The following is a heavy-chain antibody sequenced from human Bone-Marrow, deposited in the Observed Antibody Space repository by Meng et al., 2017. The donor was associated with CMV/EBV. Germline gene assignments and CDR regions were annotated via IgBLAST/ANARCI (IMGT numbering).Heavy chain of an antibody. J-gene: IGHJ6*02. CDR2: INSDGSST. Sequence: GGSLRLSCAASGFTFSSYWMHWVRQAPGKGLVWVSRINSDGSSTSYADSVKGRFTISRDNAKNTLYLQMNSLRAEDTAVYYCARERVLGYCSSTSCYSRYYGMDVWGQGTTVTVSS. CDR3: ARERVLGYCSSTSCYSRYYGMDV. V-gene: IGHV3-74*01. D-gene: IGHD2-2*02. CDR1: GFTFSSYW.